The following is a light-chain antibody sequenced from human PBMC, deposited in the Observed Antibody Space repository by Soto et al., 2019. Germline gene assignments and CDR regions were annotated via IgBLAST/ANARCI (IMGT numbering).Light chain of an antibody. CDR1: SSDVGGYKY. J-gene: IGLJ1*01. V-gene: IGLV2-11*01. CDR3: CSYAGGPEV. CDR2: GVS. Sequence: QSALTQPRSVSGSPGQSVTISCTGTSSDVGGYKYVSWYQQEPGKAPKLIIYGVSRWPSGVPNRFSGSKSGNRASLTISGLQAEDEGDYYCCSYAGGPEVFGTGTKGTVL.